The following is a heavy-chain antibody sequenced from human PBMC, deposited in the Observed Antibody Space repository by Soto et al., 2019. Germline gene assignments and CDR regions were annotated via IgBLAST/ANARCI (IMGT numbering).Heavy chain of an antibody. Sequence: SETLSLTCTVSGGSISSYYWSWIRQPPGKGLEWIGYIYYSGSTNYNPSLKSRVTISVDTSKNQSSLKLSSVTAADTAVYYCARVLNWNDGYYYGMDVWGQGTTVTVSS. CDR2: IYYSGST. V-gene: IGHV4-59*01. J-gene: IGHJ6*02. CDR1: GGSISSYY. CDR3: ARVLNWNDGYYYGMDV. D-gene: IGHD1-1*01.